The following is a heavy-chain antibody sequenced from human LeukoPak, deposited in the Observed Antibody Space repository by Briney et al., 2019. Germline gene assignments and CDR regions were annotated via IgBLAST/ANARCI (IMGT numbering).Heavy chain of an antibody. Sequence: SETLSLTCTVSGGSISGYYWTWIRQPPGKGLEWIGYIYYSGSTNYNPSLKSRVTISLDTSKNKFSLKLTSVTAADTAVYYCAREFTMVRGVMAYWGQGTLVTVSS. CDR1: GGSISGYY. CDR3: AREFTMVRGVMAY. J-gene: IGHJ4*02. V-gene: IGHV4-59*12. CDR2: IYYSGST. D-gene: IGHD3-10*01.